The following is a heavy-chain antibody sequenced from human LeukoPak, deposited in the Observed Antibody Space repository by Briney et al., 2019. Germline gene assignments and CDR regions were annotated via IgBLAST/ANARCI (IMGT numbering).Heavy chain of an antibody. CDR1: GFTFSSYG. Sequence: GGSLRLSCAASGFTFSSYGMHWVRQAPGKGLEWVAVIWYDGSNKHYADSVKGRFTISRDNSKNTLYLQMNSLRAEDTAVYYCARDRSGSYFDYWGQGPLVNVSS. CDR3: ARDRSGSYFDY. V-gene: IGHV3-33*01. D-gene: IGHD1-26*01. CDR2: IWYDGSNK. J-gene: IGHJ4*02.